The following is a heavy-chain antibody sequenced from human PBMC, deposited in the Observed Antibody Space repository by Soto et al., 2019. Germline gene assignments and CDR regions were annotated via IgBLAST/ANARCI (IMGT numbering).Heavy chain of an antibody. J-gene: IGHJ6*03. D-gene: IGHD6-13*01. CDR2: IIPILGIA. CDR3: ARDYGSSYHYYYMDV. CDR1: GGAFSSYT. Sequence: SVKVSWKAAGGAFSSYTMSWVRQAPGQGLEWMGRIIPILGIANYAQKFQGRVTITADKSTSTAYMELSSLRSEDTAVYYCARDYGSSYHYYYMDVWGKGTTVTVSS. V-gene: IGHV1-69*04.